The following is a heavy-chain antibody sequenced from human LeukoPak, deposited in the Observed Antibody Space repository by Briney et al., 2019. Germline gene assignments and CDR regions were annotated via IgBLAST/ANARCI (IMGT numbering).Heavy chain of an antibody. J-gene: IGHJ4*02. CDR3: ATPIAAAGEGSFDY. CDR1: GYTFTSYA. V-gene: IGHV7-4-1*02. D-gene: IGHD6-13*01. CDR2: INTNTGNP. Sequence: ASVKVSCKASGYTFTSYAMNWVRQAPGQGLEWMGWINTNTGNPTYAQGFTGRFVFSLDTSVSTAYLQTSSLKAEDTAVYYCATPIAAAGEGSFDYWGQGTLVTVSS.